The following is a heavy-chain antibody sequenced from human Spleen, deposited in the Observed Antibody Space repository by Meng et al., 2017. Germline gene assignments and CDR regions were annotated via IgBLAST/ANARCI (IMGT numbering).Heavy chain of an antibody. D-gene: IGHD1-26*01. V-gene: IGHV3-48*03. CDR2: ITPSGATI. CDR1: GFIFTNYE. CDR3: AKVKVGATFDY. J-gene: IGHJ4*02. Sequence: GESLKISCAASGFIFTNYEMNWVRQAPGKGLEWVSYITPSGATIYYADSVKGRFTISRDNAKSSLYLQMNSLRAEDTAIYYCAKVKVGATFDYWGQGTLVTVSS.